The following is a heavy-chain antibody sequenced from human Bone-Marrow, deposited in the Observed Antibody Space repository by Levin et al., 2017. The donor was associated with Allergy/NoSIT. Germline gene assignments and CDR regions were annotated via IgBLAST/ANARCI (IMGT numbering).Heavy chain of an antibody. CDR3: ARDYYGSGSYYSGDY. J-gene: IGHJ4*02. CDR1: GSSISSGYY. Sequence: SETLSLTCTVSGSSISSGYYWGWIRQPPGKGLEWIGSIYHSGSTYYNPSLKSRVTISVDTSKNQFSLKLSSVTAADTAVYYCARDYYGSGSYYSGDYWGQGTLVTVSS. D-gene: IGHD3-10*01. V-gene: IGHV4-38-2*02. CDR2: IYHSGST.